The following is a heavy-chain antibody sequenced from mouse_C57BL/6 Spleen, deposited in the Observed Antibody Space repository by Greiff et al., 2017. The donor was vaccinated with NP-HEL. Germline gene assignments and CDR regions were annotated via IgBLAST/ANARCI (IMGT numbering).Heavy chain of an antibody. CDR3: ARSEVRPFAY. CDR2: IYPGDGDT. D-gene: IGHD2-14*01. V-gene: IGHV1-82*01. Sequence: VQLQQSGPELVKPGASVKISCKASGYAFSSSWMNWVKQRPGTGLEWIGRIYPGDGDTNYNGKFKGKATLTADKSSSTAYMQRSSLTSEDSAVYFCARSEVRPFAYWVKGLWSLSLQ. J-gene: IGHJ3*01. CDR1: GYAFSSSW.